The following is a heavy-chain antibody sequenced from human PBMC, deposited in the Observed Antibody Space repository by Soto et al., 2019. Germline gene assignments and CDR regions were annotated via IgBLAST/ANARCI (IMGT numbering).Heavy chain of an antibody. CDR3: ARGPVTIFGVVPVIPDRDYYYYYMDV. Sequence: ASVKVSCKASGYTFTSYDINWVRQATGQGLEWMGWMNPNSGNTGYAQKFQGRVTMTRNTSISKAYMELSSLRSEDTAVYYWARGPVTIFGVVPVIPDRDYYYYYMDVWGKGTTVTVSS. J-gene: IGHJ6*03. CDR2: MNPNSGNT. V-gene: IGHV1-8*01. D-gene: IGHD3-3*01. CDR1: GYTFTSYD.